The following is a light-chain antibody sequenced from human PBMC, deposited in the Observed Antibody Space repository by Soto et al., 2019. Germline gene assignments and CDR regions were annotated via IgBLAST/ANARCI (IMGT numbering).Light chain of an antibody. Sequence: DSQMTQSPSTLSASVGDRVTITCRASQSISIWLAWYQQVPGKAPKLLIYEASNLESGVPSRFSGSGSGTEFTLTISSLQPDDFATYYCQQYNTYSGTFGQGTKLEIK. CDR2: EAS. CDR3: QQYNTYSGT. J-gene: IGKJ2*02. V-gene: IGKV1-5*01. CDR1: QSISIW.